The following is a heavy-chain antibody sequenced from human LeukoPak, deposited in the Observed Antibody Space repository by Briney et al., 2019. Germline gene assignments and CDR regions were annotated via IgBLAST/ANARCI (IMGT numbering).Heavy chain of an antibody. CDR2: IYYSGST. CDR3: AREAMMGHTTFDY. V-gene: IGHV4-59*01. Sequence: PSETLSLTCTVSGGSISIYYWSWIRQPPGKGLEWIGYIYYSGSTNYNPSLQSRVTISVDTSQNQFSLRLSSVTAADTAVYYCAREAMMGHTTFDYWGQETLVTVSS. J-gene: IGHJ4*02. D-gene: IGHD3-22*01. CDR1: GGSISIYY.